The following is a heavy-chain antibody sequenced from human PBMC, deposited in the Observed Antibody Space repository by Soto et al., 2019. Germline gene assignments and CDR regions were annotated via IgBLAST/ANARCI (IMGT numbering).Heavy chain of an antibody. J-gene: IGHJ4*02. CDR3: ARESEALTLNFDY. CDR1: GFTFTRYS. Sequence: GGSLRLSCAASGFTFTRYSMNWVRQAPGKGLEWLSSISSTTNYIYYGDSMKGRFTISRDNAKNSLYLEMNSLRAQDTAVYYYARESEALTLNFDYWGEGTLVTVSS. V-gene: IGHV3-21*06. CDR2: ISSTTNYI.